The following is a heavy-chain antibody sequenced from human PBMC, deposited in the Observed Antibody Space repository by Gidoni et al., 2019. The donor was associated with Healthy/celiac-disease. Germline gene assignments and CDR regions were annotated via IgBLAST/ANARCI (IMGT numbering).Heavy chain of an antibody. CDR3: ARRGGYSYGLIDY. Sequence: QVQLQQWGAGLLKPSETLSPTCAVYGGSLRGYYWRWIRQPPGKGLEWIGEINHSGSTNYNPSLKSRVTISVDTSKNQFSLKLSSVTAADTAVYYCARRGGYSYGLIDYWGQGTLVTVSS. D-gene: IGHD5-18*01. V-gene: IGHV4-34*01. CDR2: INHSGST. J-gene: IGHJ4*02. CDR1: GGSLRGYY.